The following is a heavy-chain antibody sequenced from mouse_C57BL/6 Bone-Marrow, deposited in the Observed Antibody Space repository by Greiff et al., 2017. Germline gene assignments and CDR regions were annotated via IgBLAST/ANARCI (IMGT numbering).Heavy chain of an antibody. CDR2: IYPGDGDT. CDR1: GYAFSSSW. Sequence: QVQLQQSGPELVKPGASVKISCKASGYAFSSSWMNWVKQRPGKGLEWIGRIYPGDGDTNYNGKFKGKATLTADKSSSTAYMQLSSLTSEDSAVYCCARMNPWFAYWGQGTLVTVSA. CDR3: ARMNPWFAY. J-gene: IGHJ3*01. V-gene: IGHV1-82*01.